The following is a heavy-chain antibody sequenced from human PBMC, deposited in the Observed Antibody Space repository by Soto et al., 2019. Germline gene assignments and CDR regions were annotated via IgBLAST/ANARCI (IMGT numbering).Heavy chain of an antibody. CDR2: IYYSGST. J-gene: IGHJ5*02. CDR3: AGGPYDSSGNNNWFDP. Sequence: PAESLALTGTVSGCSISSYYWSWIRQPPGKGLEWIGYIYYSGSTNYNPSLKSRVTISVDTSKNQFSLKLSSVTAADTAVYYCAGGPYDSSGNNNWFDPWGQGTLVTSPQ. V-gene: IGHV4-59*01. D-gene: IGHD3-22*01. CDR1: GCSISSYY.